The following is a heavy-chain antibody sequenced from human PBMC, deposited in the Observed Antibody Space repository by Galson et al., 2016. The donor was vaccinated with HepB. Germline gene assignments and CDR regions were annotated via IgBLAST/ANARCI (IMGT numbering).Heavy chain of an antibody. CDR3: ARGRGVDV. CDR2: INIGGDST. Sequence: SLRLSCAASGFTFSNYAMSWVRQAPGKGLEWVSSINIGGDSTYYADSVKGRFTISRDNSKNTVYLQMNSLRAEDTALYYCARGRGVDVWGQGTTVTVSS. CDR1: GFTFSNYA. V-gene: IGHV3-23*01. J-gene: IGHJ6*02.